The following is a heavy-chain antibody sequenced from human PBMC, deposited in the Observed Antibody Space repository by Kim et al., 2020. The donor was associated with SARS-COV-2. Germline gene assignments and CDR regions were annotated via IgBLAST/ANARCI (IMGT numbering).Heavy chain of an antibody. J-gene: IGHJ4*02. CDR1: GGSFSGYY. V-gene: IGHV4-34*01. Sequence: SETLSLTCAVYGGSFSGYYWSWIRQPPGKGLEWIGEINHSGSTNYNPSLKSRVTISVDTSKNQFSLKLSSVTAADTDVYYCARAPLLHITGTTGGAFVDYWGQGTLVTVSS. D-gene: IGHD1-7*01. CDR2: INHSGST. CDR3: ARAPLLHITGTTGGAFVDY.